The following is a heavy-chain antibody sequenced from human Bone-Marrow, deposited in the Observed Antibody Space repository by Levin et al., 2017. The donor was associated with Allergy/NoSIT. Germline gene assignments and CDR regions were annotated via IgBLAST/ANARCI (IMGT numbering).Heavy chain of an antibody. Sequence: RAGGSLRLSCVASGFTFSTSAMAWVRQAPGKGLKWVSAISRSDDTTYYADSVKGRFTISRDNSKDTLYLQMNSLTADDTAVYYCAKQGGANWIYWYFDLWGRGTLVTVSS. D-gene: IGHD1-1*01. CDR3: AKQGGANWIYWYFDL. CDR2: ISRSDDTT. CDR1: GFTFSTSA. V-gene: IGHV3-23*01. J-gene: IGHJ2*01.